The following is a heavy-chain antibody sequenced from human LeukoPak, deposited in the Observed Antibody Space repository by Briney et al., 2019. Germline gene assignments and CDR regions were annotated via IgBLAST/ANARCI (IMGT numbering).Heavy chain of an antibody. Sequence: SEILSLTCTVYGGSFSGYYWSWIRQPPGKGLEWIGEVNHSGSTNYNPSLKSRVTISIDTSKNQFSLKLSSVTAADTAVYYCARLDDSSGSIDYWGQGTLVTVSS. D-gene: IGHD3-22*01. J-gene: IGHJ4*02. CDR1: GGSFSGYY. V-gene: IGHV4-34*01. CDR3: ARLDDSSGSIDY. CDR2: VNHSGST.